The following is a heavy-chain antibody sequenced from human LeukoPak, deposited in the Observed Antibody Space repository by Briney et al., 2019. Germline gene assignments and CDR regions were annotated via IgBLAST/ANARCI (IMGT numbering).Heavy chain of an antibody. V-gene: IGHV1-8*01. Sequence: GALVKVSRKASGYTFTSYDINWVRQATGQGLEWMGWMNPNSGNTGYAQKFQGRVTMTRNTSISTAYMELSSLRSEDTAVYYCARAGAKARWFDPWGQGTLVTVSS. J-gene: IGHJ5*02. D-gene: IGHD4/OR15-4a*01. CDR2: MNPNSGNT. CDR1: GYTFTSYD. CDR3: ARAGAKARWFDP.